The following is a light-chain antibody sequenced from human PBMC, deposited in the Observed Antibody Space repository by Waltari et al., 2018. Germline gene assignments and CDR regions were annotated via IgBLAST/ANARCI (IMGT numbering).Light chain of an antibody. CDR2: AAS. Sequence: DIQMTQSPSSLSAPVGARVTITCRASQSITSFLNWYHHKPGKAPKLLIYAASSLPSGVPSRFSGSGSGTDFTLTISSLQPEDFATYYCQQSYTTPWTFGQGTKVEIK. CDR1: QSITSF. V-gene: IGKV1-39*01. J-gene: IGKJ1*01. CDR3: QQSYTTPWT.